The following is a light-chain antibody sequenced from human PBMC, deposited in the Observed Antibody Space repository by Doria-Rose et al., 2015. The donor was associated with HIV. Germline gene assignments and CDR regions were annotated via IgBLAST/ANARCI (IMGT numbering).Light chain of an antibody. CDR1: SSDIGTYDI. CDR3: SSYAGSNIV. Sequence: QPVLTQPPSASGSPGQSVTISCTGTSSDIGTYDIVSWYQQRPGKAPKLMIYEVNKRPSGVPNRFSGSKSGNTASLTVSGLQTEDEADYYCSSYAGSNIVFGGGTKLTVL. V-gene: IGLV2-8*01. J-gene: IGLJ2*01. CDR2: EVN.